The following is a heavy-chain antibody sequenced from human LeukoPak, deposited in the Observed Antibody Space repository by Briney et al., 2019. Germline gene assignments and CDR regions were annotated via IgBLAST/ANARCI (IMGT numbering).Heavy chain of an antibody. CDR1: GGSISSSHW. CDR2: IHQTGST. CDR3: ASSDYYRLDH. J-gene: IGHJ4*02. D-gene: IGHD6-25*01. V-gene: IGHV4-4*02. Sequence: SQTLSPTCAVSGGSISSSHWWSWVRQPPGKGLEWIGEIHQTGSTNYNPSLRSRGSISPDKAKNQFALSLSSVTAADTAVYYCASSDYYRLDHWGQGILVTVSS.